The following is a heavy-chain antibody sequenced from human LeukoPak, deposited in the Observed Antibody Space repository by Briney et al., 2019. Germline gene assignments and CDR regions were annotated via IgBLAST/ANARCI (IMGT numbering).Heavy chain of an antibody. CDR2: IIPIFGTA. CDR1: GGTFSSYA. J-gene: IGHJ6*02. CDR3: ARVIAATLYYYYGMDV. V-gene: IGHV1-69*05. Sequence: SVKVSCKASGGTFSSYAISWVRQAPGQGLEWMGGIIPIFGTANYAQKFQGRVTMTTDTSTSTAYMELRSLRSDDTAVYYCARVIAATLYYYYGMDVWGQGTTVTVSS. D-gene: IGHD6-13*01.